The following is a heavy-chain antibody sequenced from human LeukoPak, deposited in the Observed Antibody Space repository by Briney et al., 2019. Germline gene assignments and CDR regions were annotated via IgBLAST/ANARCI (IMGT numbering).Heavy chain of an antibody. V-gene: IGHV4-34*01. CDR2: IDHSGST. CDR1: GGSFSGYY. Sequence: PSETLSLTCAVYGGSFSGYYWSWIRQPPGKGLEWIGEIDHSGSTKYNPSLKSRVTISVDTSKNQFSLKLSSVTAADTAVYYFARRPYNYSYYYYMDVWGKGTTVTISS. CDR3: ARRPYNYSYYYYMDV. J-gene: IGHJ6*03.